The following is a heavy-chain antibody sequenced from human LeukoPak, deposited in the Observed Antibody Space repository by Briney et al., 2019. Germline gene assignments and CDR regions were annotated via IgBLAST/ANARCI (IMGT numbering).Heavy chain of an antibody. Sequence: ASETLSLTCTVSGGSISSGSYYWSWIRQPAGKGLEWIGRIYSSGSTNYNPSLKSRVTISVDTSKNQFSLKLSSVTAADTAVYYCAREAGRGGNWFDPWGQGTLVTVSS. D-gene: IGHD6-6*01. CDR3: AREAGRGGNWFDP. V-gene: IGHV4-61*02. J-gene: IGHJ5*02. CDR1: GGSISSGSYY. CDR2: IYSSGST.